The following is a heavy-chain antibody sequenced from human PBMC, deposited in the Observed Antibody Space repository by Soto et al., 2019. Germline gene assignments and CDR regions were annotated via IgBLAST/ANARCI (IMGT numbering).Heavy chain of an antibody. CDR2: FYYSGST. D-gene: IGHD1-26*01. V-gene: IGHV4-31*03. CDR1: GGSISTGGYY. J-gene: IGHJ6*02. CDR3: ARQNWERYYYYGMDV. Sequence: SETLSLTCTVSGGSISTGGYYWNWIRQHPGKGLEWIGYFYYSGSTYYNPSLKSRVTISVNTSKNQFSLKLSSVTAADTAVYYCARQNWERYYYYGMDVWGQATTVTVSS.